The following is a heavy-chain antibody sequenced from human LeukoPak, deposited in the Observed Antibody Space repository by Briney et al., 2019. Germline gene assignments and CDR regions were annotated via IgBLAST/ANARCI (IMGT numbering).Heavy chain of an antibody. CDR2: INPSGGST. CDR3: ARDLARGYPVYYFDY. Sequence: ASVKVSCKASGYTFTGYYMHWVRQAPGQGLEWMGIINPSGGSTSYAQKFQGRVTMTRDTSTSTVYMELSSLRSEDTAVYYCARDLARGYPVYYFDYWGQGTLVTVSS. CDR1: GYTFTGYY. V-gene: IGHV1-46*01. J-gene: IGHJ4*02. D-gene: IGHD5-12*01.